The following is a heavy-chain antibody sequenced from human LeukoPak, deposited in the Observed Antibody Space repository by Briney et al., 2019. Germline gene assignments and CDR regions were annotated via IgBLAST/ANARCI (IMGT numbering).Heavy chain of an antibody. J-gene: IGHJ4*02. D-gene: IGHD1-26*01. CDR3: ERVLIVGGRNIFAG. Sequence: PGGSLRLSCAASGFTFSSYWMSWVRQAPGKGLEWVANIKQNGSEKYYVDSVKGRFTISRDNVKNSLYLQMNSLRAEDTALYYCERVLIVGGRNIFAGWGQGTPVT. CDR2: IKQNGSEK. CDR1: GFTFSSYW. V-gene: IGHV3-7*01.